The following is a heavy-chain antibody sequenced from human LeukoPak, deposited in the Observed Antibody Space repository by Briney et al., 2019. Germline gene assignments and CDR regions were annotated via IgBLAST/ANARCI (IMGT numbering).Heavy chain of an antibody. Sequence: ASVKVSCKASGGTFSSYAISWVRQATGQGLEWMGGIIPIFGTANYAQKFQGRVTITADKSTSTAYMELSSLRSEDTAVYYCARVPSPSTYGDYGLTIANWYFDLWGRGTLVTVSS. D-gene: IGHD4-17*01. CDR3: ARVPSPSTYGDYGLTIANWYFDL. V-gene: IGHV1-69*06. CDR2: IIPIFGTA. J-gene: IGHJ2*01. CDR1: GGTFSSYA.